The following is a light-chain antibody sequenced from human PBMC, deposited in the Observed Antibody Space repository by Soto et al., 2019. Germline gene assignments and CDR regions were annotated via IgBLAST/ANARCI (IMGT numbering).Light chain of an antibody. J-gene: IGKJ2*01. CDR3: QQSYSTVYT. Sequence: DIQMTQSPSSLSASVGDRVTITCRASQSISSYLNWYQQKPGKAPKLLIYAASSLQSVVPSRFSGSGSGTDFTLTISSLQPEDFATYYCQQSYSTVYTFGQGTKLEIK. V-gene: IGKV1-39*01. CDR2: AAS. CDR1: QSISSY.